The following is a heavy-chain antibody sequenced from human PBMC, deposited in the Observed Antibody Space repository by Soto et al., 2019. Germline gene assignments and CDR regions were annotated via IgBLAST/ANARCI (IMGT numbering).Heavy chain of an antibody. D-gene: IGHD6-13*01. J-gene: IGHJ6*02. V-gene: IGHV1-24*01. Sequence: ASVKVSCKVSGYTLTELSMHWVRQAPGKGLEWMGGFDPEDGETIYAQKFQGRVTMTEDTSTDTAYMELSSLRSEDTAVYYCATDLSSSSWYEVPIGMDVWGQGTTVTVSS. CDR1: GYTLTELS. CDR3: ATDLSSSSWYEVPIGMDV. CDR2: FDPEDGET.